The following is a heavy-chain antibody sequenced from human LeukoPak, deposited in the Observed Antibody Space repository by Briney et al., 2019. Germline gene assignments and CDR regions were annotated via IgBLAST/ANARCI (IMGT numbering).Heavy chain of an antibody. D-gene: IGHD4-17*01. V-gene: IGHV1-2*02. CDR3: ARDVSYGDGFSYYYYMDV. CDR2: INPNSGGT. J-gene: IGHJ6*03. CDR1: GYTFTGYY. Sequence: ASVKVSCKASGYTFTGYYIHWVRQAPGQGLEWMGWINPNSGGTNYAQKFQGGVTMTRDTSISTAYMELRSLRSDDTAVYYCARDVSYGDGFSYYYYMDVWGKGTTVTISS.